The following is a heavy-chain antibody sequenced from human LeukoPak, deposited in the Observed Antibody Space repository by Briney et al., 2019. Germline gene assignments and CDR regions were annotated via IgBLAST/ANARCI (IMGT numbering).Heavy chain of an antibody. Sequence: GGSLRLSCAASGFTVSSNYMSWVRQAPGKGLGWVSVIYSGGSTYYADSVKGRFTISRDNSKNTLYLQMNSLRAEDTAVYYCARGRVSYYYYMDVWGKGTTVTVSS. D-gene: IGHD2-8*01. CDR2: IYSGGST. V-gene: IGHV3-53*01. CDR1: GFTVSSNY. J-gene: IGHJ6*03. CDR3: ARGRVSYYYYMDV.